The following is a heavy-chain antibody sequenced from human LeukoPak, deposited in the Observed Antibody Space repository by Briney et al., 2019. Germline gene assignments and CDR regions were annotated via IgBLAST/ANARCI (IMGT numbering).Heavy chain of an antibody. CDR1: GYTFTSYC. V-gene: IGHV1-18*01. CDR3: ARDLSLIAAAGGY. CDR2: ISAYNGNT. D-gene: IGHD6-13*01. J-gene: IGHJ4*02. Sequence: ASVKVACKAYGYTFTSYCNICVRQAPGQGLECVGWISAYNGNTNYAQKLQGRVTMTTDTYTSTAYMELRSLRSDDTAVYYCARDLSLIAAAGGYWGQGTLVTVSS.